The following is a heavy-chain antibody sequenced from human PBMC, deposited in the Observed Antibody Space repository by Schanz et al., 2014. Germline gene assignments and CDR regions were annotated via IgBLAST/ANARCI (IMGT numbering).Heavy chain of an antibody. CDR2: ISRDGTTS. CDR3: ARENLNWEAFDI. CDR1: GFTFSSYA. J-gene: IGHJ3*02. D-gene: IGHD7-27*01. Sequence: VQLVESGGGVVQPGNSLRLSCAVSGFTFSSYAMSWVRQAPGKGLEWLSYISRDGTTSYYADSVKGRFTISRDNAKNSLYLEMTSLRGEDTAVYYCARENLNWEAFDIWGQGTVVTVSS. V-gene: IGHV3-48*03.